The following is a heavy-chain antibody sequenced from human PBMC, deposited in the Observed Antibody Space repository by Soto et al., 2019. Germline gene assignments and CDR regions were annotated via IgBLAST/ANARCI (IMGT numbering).Heavy chain of an antibody. V-gene: IGHV1-46*01. J-gene: IGHJ4*02. CDR2: INPSGGSA. CDR1: GYTFTSYY. D-gene: IGHD3-22*01. CDR3: ATRPLRDYYDSSGYYIFDY. Sequence: QVQLVQSGAEVKKPGASVKVSCKASGYTFTSYYMHWVRQAPGQGLEWMGIINPSGGSASYAQKFQGIVTMTRDTSTSTVYMELTSLRSEDTAVYYCATRPLRDYYDSSGYYIFDYWGQGTLVTVSS.